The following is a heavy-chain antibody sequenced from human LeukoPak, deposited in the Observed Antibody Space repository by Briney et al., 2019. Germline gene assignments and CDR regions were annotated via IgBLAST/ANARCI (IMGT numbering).Heavy chain of an antibody. CDR2: INPNSGGT. CDR1: GYTFTGYK. Sequence: ASVKVSCKASGYTFTGYKIHWVRQAPRQGLEWMGWINPNSGGTSSAQKFQGRVTMTRGTSINTAYMELSSLTSDDTAVYYCARKKVDVVSTYDYWGQGTLVTVSS. V-gene: IGHV1-2*02. D-gene: IGHD5/OR15-5a*01. J-gene: IGHJ4*02. CDR3: ARKKVDVVSTYDY.